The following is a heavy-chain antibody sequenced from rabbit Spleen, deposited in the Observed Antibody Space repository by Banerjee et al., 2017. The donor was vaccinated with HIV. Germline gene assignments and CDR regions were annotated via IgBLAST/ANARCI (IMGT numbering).Heavy chain of an antibody. V-gene: IGHV1S40*01. CDR1: GFSFSSSDY. D-gene: IGHD8-1*01. J-gene: IGHJ6*01. CDR3: ARDTGSSFSTYGMDL. Sequence: QSLEESGGDLVKPGASLTLTCTASGFSFSSSDYMCWVRQAPGKGLEWIACIYTSSGGSTWYASWAKGRFTISKTSSTTVTLQMTSLTAADTATYFCARDTGSSFSTYGMDLWGQGTLVTVS. CDR2: IYTSSGGST.